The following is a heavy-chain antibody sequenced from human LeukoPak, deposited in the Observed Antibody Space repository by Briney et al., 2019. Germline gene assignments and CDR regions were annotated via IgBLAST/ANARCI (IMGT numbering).Heavy chain of an antibody. CDR2: INPNSGGT. J-gene: IGHJ4*02. D-gene: IGHD3-10*01. CDR3: ARNPVRGVIIGGY. V-gene: IGHV1-2*02. Sequence: GASVKVSCKASGYTFTSYDINWVRQATGQGLEWMGWINPNSGGTNYAQKFQGRVTMTRDTSISTAYMELSRLRSDDTAVYYCARNPVRGVIIGGYWGQGTLVTVSS. CDR1: GYTFTSYD.